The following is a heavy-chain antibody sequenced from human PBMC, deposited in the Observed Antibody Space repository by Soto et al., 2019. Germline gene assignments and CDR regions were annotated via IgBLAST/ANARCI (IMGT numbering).Heavy chain of an antibody. Sequence: GGSLRLSCAASGFTFSSYGMHWVRQAPGKGLEWVAVISYDGSNKYYADSVKGRFTISRDNSKNTLYLQMNSLRAEDTAVYYCAKDRGQWLLGYYYYGMDVWGQGTTVTVYS. V-gene: IGHV3-30*18. J-gene: IGHJ6*02. CDR2: ISYDGSNK. CDR1: GFTFSSYG. CDR3: AKDRGQWLLGYYYYGMDV. D-gene: IGHD6-19*01.